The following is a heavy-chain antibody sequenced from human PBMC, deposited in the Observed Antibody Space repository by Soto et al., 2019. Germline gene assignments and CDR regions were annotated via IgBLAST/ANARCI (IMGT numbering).Heavy chain of an antibody. CDR2: IDGSGGTT. V-gene: IGHV3-23*01. Sequence: PGGSLRLSCASSGLTFSSTDMTLVRPAPGKGLDWVSTIDGSGGTTYYADSVKGRFTISRDNSMNTVYLQMNSLRADDTALYYCAKNSGWFNTWGQGALVTVSS. J-gene: IGHJ5*02. CDR3: AKNSGWFNT. D-gene: IGHD3-10*01. CDR1: GLTFSSTD.